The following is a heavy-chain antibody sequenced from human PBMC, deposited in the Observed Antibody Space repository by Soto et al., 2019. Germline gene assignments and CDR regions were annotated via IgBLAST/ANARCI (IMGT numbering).Heavy chain of an antibody. CDR3: ARSGYCSSTSCPYYYYYMDV. J-gene: IGHJ6*03. CDR1: GFTFDDYA. CDR2: ISWNSGSI. Sequence: GGSLRLSCAASGFTFDDYAMHWVRQAPGKGLEWVSGISWNSGSIGYADSVKGRFTIPRDNAKNSLYLQMNSLRAEDTALYYCARSGYCSSTSCPYYYYYMDVWGKGTTVTVSS. V-gene: IGHV3-9*01. D-gene: IGHD2-2*01.